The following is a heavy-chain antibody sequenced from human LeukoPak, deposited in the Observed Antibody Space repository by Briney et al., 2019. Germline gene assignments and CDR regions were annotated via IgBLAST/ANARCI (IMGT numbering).Heavy chain of an antibody. CDR1: GFTFSSYG. V-gene: IGHV3-30*02. J-gene: IGHJ6*03. Sequence: GGSLRLSCAASGFTFSSYGMHWVRQAPGKGLEWVAFIRYDGSNKYYADSVKGRFTISRDNSKNTLYLQMNSLRAEDTAVYYCANLPAPIVVVPAAISSYYYMDVWGKGTTVTVSS. CDR3: ANLPAPIVVVPAAISSYYYMDV. CDR2: IRYDGSNK. D-gene: IGHD2-2*01.